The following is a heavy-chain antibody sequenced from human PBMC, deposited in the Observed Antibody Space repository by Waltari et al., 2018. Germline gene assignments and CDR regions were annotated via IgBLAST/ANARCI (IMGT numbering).Heavy chain of an antibody. CDR2: ISWNSGSI. V-gene: IGHV3-9*01. Sequence: EVQLVESGGGLVQPGRSLRLSCAASGFTFDDYAMHWVRQAPGKGLEGVSGISWNSGSIGYADSVKGRFTISRDNAKNTLYLQMHSLRPEDTAMYYCAKGHDDFGDYFDNWGQGTLVTVSS. CDR1: GFTFDDYA. D-gene: IGHD4-17*01. J-gene: IGHJ4*02. CDR3: AKGHDDFGDYFDN.